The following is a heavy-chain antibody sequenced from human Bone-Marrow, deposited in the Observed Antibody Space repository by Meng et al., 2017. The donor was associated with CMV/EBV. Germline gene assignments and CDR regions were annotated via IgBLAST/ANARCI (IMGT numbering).Heavy chain of an antibody. J-gene: IGHJ6*02. CDR2: ISGEDGRT. Sequence: ASVKVSCKASGYNFNRYGLTWVRQAPGQGLEWMGWISGEDGRTSYAQKFHDRVTMTSDTSTSTAYIELRSLRSDDTAVYFCAKDSIFGVVNGIDVWGQGTKVTVSS. CDR1: GYNFNRYG. V-gene: IGHV1-18*01. CDR3: AKDSIFGVVNGIDV. D-gene: IGHD3-3*01.